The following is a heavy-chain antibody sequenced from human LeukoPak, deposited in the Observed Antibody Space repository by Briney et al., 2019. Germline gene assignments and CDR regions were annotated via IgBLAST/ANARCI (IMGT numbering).Heavy chain of an antibody. D-gene: IGHD2-2*01. V-gene: IGHV1-2*02. CDR3: ARTVCSSTSCYSGDWFDP. J-gene: IGHJ5*02. CDR2: INPNSGGT. Sequence: ASVKVSCKASGYTXTGYYMHWVRQAPGQGLEWMGWINPNSGGTNYAQKFQGRVTMTRDTSISTAYMELSRLRSDDTAVYYCARTVCSSTSCYSGDWFDPWGQGTLVTVSS. CDR1: GYTXTGYY.